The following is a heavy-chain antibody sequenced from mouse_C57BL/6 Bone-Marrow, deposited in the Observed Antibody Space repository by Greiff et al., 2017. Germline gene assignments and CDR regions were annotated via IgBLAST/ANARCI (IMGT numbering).Heavy chain of an antibody. J-gene: IGHJ4*01. CDR3: ARRDTTVVARAMDY. D-gene: IGHD1-1*01. CDR2: ISSGGSYT. Sequence: EVMLVESGGDLVKPGGSLKLSCAASGFTFSSYGMSWVRQTPDKRLEWVATISSGGSYTYYPDSVKGRYTISRDNAKNTLYLQMSSLKSEDTAMYYCARRDTTVVARAMDYWGQGTSVTVSS. V-gene: IGHV5-6*02. CDR1: GFTFSSYG.